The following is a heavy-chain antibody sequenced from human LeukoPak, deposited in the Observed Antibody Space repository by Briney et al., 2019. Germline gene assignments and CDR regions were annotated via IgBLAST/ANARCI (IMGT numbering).Heavy chain of an antibody. V-gene: IGHV4-59*01. Sequence: SETLSLTCTVSGGSISSYYRSWIRQPPGKGLEWIGYIYYSGSTNYNPPLKSRVTISVDTSKNKFSLKLRSVTAADTAVYYCARVCGGDCYPLGFDPWGQGTLVTVSS. CDR3: ARVCGGDCYPLGFDP. D-gene: IGHD2-21*02. J-gene: IGHJ5*02. CDR1: GGSISSYY. CDR2: IYYSGST.